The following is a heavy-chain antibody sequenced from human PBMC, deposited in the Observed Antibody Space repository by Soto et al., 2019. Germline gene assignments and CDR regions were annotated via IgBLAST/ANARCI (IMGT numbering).Heavy chain of an antibody. CDR2: ISGRGAST. V-gene: IGHV3-23*01. J-gene: IGHJ5*02. Sequence: GGSLRLSCTASGFNFKNSSMSWVRQAPGKELEWVSGISGRGASTNDADSVKGRFTISRDNSKHTLYLQMNSLRAEDTATYYCARASYHYNTSALRAWFDPWGQGTLVTV. CDR3: ARASYHYNTSALRAWFDP. CDR1: GFNFKNSS. D-gene: IGHD3-16*01.